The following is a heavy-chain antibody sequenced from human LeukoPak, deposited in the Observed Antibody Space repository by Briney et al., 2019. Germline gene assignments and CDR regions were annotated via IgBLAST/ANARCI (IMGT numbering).Heavy chain of an antibody. Sequence: ASVKVSSKTSGYTFNDYYIHWIRQAPGQGLEWVGWINPNSGDTDYGQQFQCRVTVTRDTSISTAYMELGRLRSDDTAVYYCERVSVITKYNGSPDYCASWGQGTLLTVSS. V-gene: IGHV1-2*02. CDR1: GYTFNDYY. CDR3: ERVSVITKYNGSPDYCAS. J-gene: IGHJ4*02. D-gene: IGHD1-26*01. CDR2: INPNSGDT.